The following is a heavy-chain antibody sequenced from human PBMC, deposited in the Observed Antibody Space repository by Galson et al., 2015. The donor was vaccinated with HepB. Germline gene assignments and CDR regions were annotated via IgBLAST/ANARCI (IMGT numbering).Heavy chain of an antibody. Sequence: SVKVSCKASGYTFTGYYMHWARQAPGQGLEWMGRINPNSGGTNYAQKFQGRVTMTRDTSISTAYMELSRLRSDDTAVYYCASGYLGVAATGLRDYWGQGTLVTVSS. CDR1: GYTFTGYY. V-gene: IGHV1-2*06. CDR2: INPNSGGT. J-gene: IGHJ4*02. CDR3: ASGYLGVAATGLRDY. D-gene: IGHD2-15*01.